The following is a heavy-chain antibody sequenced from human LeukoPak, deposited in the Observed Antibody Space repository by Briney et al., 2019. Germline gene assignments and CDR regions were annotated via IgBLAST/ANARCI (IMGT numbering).Heavy chain of an antibody. Sequence: GGSLRLSCAASGFTFSSYEMNWVRQAPGKGLEWLSHISSSGSTKYYADSVKGRFTISRDNAKNSLYLQMNSLRAEDTAVYYCAELGITMIGGVWGKGTTVTISS. J-gene: IGHJ6*04. V-gene: IGHV3-48*03. D-gene: IGHD3-10*02. CDR1: GFTFSSYE. CDR2: ISSSGSTK. CDR3: AELGITMIGGV.